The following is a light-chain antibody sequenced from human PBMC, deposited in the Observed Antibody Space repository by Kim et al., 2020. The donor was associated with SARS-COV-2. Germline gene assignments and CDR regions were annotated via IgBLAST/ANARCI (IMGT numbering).Light chain of an antibody. J-gene: IGLJ1*01. CDR2: EVT. V-gene: IGLV2-8*01. Sequence: QAVTLACTGTRSDIGGYKYVYWYKQHPGKAPRLIIYEVTKRPSGVRDRFSGSKSGNTASLTVSGLQAEDEAVYYCSSYAGSKDAYVFGGGTKVTVL. CDR1: RSDIGGYKY. CDR3: SSYAGSKDAYV.